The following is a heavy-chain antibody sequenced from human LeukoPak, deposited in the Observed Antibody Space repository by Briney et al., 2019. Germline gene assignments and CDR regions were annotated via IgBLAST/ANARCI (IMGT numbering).Heavy chain of an antibody. Sequence: PSGTLSLTCAVSGVSISSSEWWIWVRQPPGQGLEWIGEIHRARRTRYNPSLKSRVTISMDYSKNQFSPKLTSVTAADTAIYYCGKADIYFNPIDYWGPGSLVTVSS. V-gene: IGHV4-4*02. CDR2: IHRARRT. CDR1: GVSISSSEW. D-gene: IGHD3-9*01. J-gene: IGHJ4*02. CDR3: GKADIYFNPIDY.